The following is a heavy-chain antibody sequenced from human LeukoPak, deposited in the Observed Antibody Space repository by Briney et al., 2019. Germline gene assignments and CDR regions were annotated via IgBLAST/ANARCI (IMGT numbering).Heavy chain of an antibody. V-gene: IGHV1-69*04. J-gene: IGHJ5*02. D-gene: IGHD2-21*02. CDR2: IIPIFGIA. Sequence: GAPVKVSCKASGGTFSSYAISWVRQAPGQGLEWMGRIIPIFGIANYAQKFQGRVTITADKSTSTAYMELSSLRSEDTAVYYSARDGAAGGDWPSRPENWFDPWGQGTLVTVSS. CDR3: ARDGAAGGDWPSRPENWFDP. CDR1: GGTFSSYA.